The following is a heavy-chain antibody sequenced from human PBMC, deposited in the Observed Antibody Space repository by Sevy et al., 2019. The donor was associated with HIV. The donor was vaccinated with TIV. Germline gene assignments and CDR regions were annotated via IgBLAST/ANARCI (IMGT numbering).Heavy chain of an antibody. J-gene: IGHJ3*02. V-gene: IGHV3-21*01. CDR3: TRASLLGYCSTTGCYYAFDI. D-gene: IGHD2-2*01. CDR1: GITFSTSV. CDR2: ISGDTYYT. Sequence: GGSLRLSCNASGITFSTSVMNWVRQSPDRGLEWVSSISGDTYYTHYADSMRGRFIVSRDNAKNSLFLAMNSLTVEDTAGYYCTRASLLGYCSTTGCYYAFDIWGPGTVVTVSS.